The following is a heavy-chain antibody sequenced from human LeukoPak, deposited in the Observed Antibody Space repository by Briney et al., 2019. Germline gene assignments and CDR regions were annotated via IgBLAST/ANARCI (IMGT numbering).Heavy chain of an antibody. J-gene: IGHJ4*02. CDR2: MNPNSGNT. D-gene: IGHD6-13*01. CDR1: GYTFTSYD. CDR3: ARGPVSGSSSSWYVNY. Sequence: ASVNVSCKASGYTFTSYDINWVRQATGQGLEWMGWMNPNSGNTGYAQKFQGRVTMTRNTSISTAYMELSSLRSEDTAVYYCARGPVSGSSSSWYVNYWGQGTLVTVSS. V-gene: IGHV1-8*01.